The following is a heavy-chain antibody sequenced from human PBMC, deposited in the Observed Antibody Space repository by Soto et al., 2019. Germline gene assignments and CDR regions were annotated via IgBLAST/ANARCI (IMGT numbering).Heavy chain of an antibody. D-gene: IGHD6-6*01. CDR2: ISYDGSNK. Sequence: VQLAESGGGVVQPGRSLRLSCAASGFTFSSYALHWVRQAPGKGLEWVAVISYDGSNKYYADSVKGRFTISRDNSKNTLYLQMNSLRADDTAVYYCARDGTLDLYYSSSSYFDYWGQGTLVTVSS. CDR3: ARDGTLDLYYSSSSYFDY. J-gene: IGHJ4*02. CDR1: GFTFSSYA. V-gene: IGHV3-30-3*01.